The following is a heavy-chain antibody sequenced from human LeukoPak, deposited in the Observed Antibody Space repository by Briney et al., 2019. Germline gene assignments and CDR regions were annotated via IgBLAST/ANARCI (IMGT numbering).Heavy chain of an antibody. V-gene: IGHV4-4*02. D-gene: IGHD1-26*01. CDR2: IYHSGST. CDR3: AREMGLYDAFDI. CDR1: GGSISSSNW. J-gene: IGHJ3*02. Sequence: SGTLSLTCAVSGGSISSSNWWSWVRQPPGKGLEWIGEIYHSGSTYYNPSLKSRVTISVDTSKNQFSLKLSSVTAADTAVYYCAREMGLYDAFDIWGQGTMVTVSS.